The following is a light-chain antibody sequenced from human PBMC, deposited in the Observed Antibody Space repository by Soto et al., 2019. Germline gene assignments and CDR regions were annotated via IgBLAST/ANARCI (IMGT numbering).Light chain of an antibody. CDR2: EVS. Sequence: QSVLSQPPSASGSPGQSVTISCTGTSSDVGGYKYVSWYQQHPGKVPKLMIYEVSKRPSGVPDRFSGSKSGNTASLTVSGIQAEDEADSYSRSYAGSNIDYVFGTGTKVTVL. V-gene: IGLV2-8*01. J-gene: IGLJ1*01. CDR1: SSDVGGYKY. CDR3: RSYAGSNIDYV.